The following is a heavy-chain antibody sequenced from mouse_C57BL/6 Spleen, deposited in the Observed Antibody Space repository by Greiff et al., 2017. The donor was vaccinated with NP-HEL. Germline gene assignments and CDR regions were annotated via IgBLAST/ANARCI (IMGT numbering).Heavy chain of an antibody. V-gene: IGHV1-81*01. CDR3: ARSVDGSMYYFDY. CDR2: IYPRSGNT. CDR1: GYTFKSYG. Sequence: QVQLQQSGAELARPGASVKLSCKASGYTFKSYGISWVKQRTGQGLEWIGEIYPRSGNTYYNEKFKGKATLTADKSSSTAYMELRSLTSEDSAVYFCARSVDGSMYYFDYWGQGTTLTVSS. J-gene: IGHJ2*01. D-gene: IGHD2-3*01.